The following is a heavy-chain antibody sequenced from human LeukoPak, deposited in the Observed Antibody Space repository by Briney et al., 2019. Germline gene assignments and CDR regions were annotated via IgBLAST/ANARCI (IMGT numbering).Heavy chain of an antibody. CDR2: VYYTGST. Sequence: SETLSLTCTVSGGSISSYYWSWVRQPPGKGLEWIGFVYYTGSTNYSPSLKSRVTISVDTSKNQFSLKLRSATAADTAVYYCARDFMGATKSSAFDIWGQGTMVTVSS. CDR3: ARDFMGATKSSAFDI. D-gene: IGHD1-26*01. CDR1: GGSISSYY. J-gene: IGHJ3*02. V-gene: IGHV4-59*01.